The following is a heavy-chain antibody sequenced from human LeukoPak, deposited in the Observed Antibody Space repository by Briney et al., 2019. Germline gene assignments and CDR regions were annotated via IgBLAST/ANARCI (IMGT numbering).Heavy chain of an antibody. J-gene: IGHJ5*02. CDR3: ARGYCSSTSCYIIIWFDP. D-gene: IGHD2-2*02. V-gene: IGHV1-2*02. CDR1: GYTFTGYY. Sequence: GASVKVSCKASGYTFTGYYMHWVRQAPGQGPEWMGWINPNSGGTNYAQKFQGRVTMTRDTSTSTAYMELSRLRSDDTAVYYCARGYCSSTSCYIIIWFDPWGQGTLVTVSS. CDR2: INPNSGGT.